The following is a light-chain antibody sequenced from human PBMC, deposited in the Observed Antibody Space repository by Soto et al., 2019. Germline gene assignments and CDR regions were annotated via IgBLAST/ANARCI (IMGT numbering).Light chain of an antibody. J-gene: IGKJ4*01. CDR2: EAS. Sequence: EFVLTQSPDTLSLSPGERATLSCRASQSVTSIYLAWYQQKPGQAPRLLIYEASSRATGIPDRFSGSGSGTDFTLTISRLEPGDRAVYYCQQYGNSPLTFGGGTKVDIK. CDR1: QSVTSIY. V-gene: IGKV3-20*01. CDR3: QQYGNSPLT.